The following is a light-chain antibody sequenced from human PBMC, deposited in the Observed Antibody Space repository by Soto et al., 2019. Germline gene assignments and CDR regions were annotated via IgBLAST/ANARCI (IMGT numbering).Light chain of an antibody. V-gene: IGKV3-11*01. CDR2: DAS. CDR3: QHRNNRPFS. CDR1: QSVNNY. Sequence: EIMMTQSPATLSLSPGERATLSCRASQSVNNYLAWYQQRPGQAPRLLIYDASNRATGIPARFSGSGSGTDFTLTISSLEPEDFAVYYCQHRNNRPFSFGPGTKVDI. J-gene: IGKJ3*01.